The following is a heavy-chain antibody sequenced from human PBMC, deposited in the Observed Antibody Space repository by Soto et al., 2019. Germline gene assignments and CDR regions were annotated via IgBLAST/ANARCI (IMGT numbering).Heavy chain of an antibody. V-gene: IGHV4-59*12. CDR2: VHDSWGT. CDR3: ARDLRKRGESYVRNMDV. Sequence: SETLSLTCTVSGGSISSYYWSWIRQPPGKGLEWIGYVHDSWGTHYNPSLKSRVAISLDTSKSQFSLKLTSVTATDTAVYYCARDLRKRGESYVRNMDVWGQGTTVTVSS. D-gene: IGHD7-27*01. J-gene: IGHJ6*02. CDR1: GGSISSYY.